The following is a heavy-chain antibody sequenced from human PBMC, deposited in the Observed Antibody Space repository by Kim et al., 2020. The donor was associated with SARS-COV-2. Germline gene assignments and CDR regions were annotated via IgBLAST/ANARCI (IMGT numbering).Heavy chain of an antibody. CDR2: LSGNGGTT. V-gene: IGHV3-23*01. Sequence: GGSLRLSCAASGFTFSSYAMSWVHQAPGKGLEWVSALSGNGGTTYYADSVKGRFTISRDSSKNTLFLQMNTLRAEDTAVYYCAKVGYGGYVGRDYFDSWGQGTLVTVSS. J-gene: IGHJ4*02. CDR1: GFTFSSYA. D-gene: IGHD4-17*01. CDR3: AKVGYGGYVGRDYFDS.